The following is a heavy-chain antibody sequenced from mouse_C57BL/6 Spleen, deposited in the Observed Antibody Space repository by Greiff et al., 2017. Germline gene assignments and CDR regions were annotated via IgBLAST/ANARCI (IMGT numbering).Heavy chain of an antibody. Sequence: EVHLVESGGGLVQPGGSLSLSCAASGFTFTDYYMSWVRQPPGKALEWVGFISNRASGSTSAYSVSVKGPFTITRDNSQRFLYLQMNARRAKDSATYDCAIYISGWRDALEYWGQGTLVTVSA. J-gene: IGHJ4*01. CDR1: GFTFTDYY. V-gene: IGHV7-3*01. CDR3: AIYISGWRDALEY. D-gene: IGHD3-2*02. CDR2: ISNRASGSTS.